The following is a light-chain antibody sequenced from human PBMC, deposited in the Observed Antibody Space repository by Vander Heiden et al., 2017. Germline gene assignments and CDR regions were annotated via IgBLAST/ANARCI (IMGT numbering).Light chain of an antibody. CDR3: SSYAGSNNVV. CDR2: EVS. V-gene: IGLV2-8*01. Sequence: QSALTQPPSASGSPGQSVTISCTGTSSDVGGYNYVSWYQQHPGKAPKLMFDEVSKRPSGVPDRFSGSKSGNTASLTVSGLQAEDEADYYCSSYAGSNNVVFGGGTKLTVL. J-gene: IGLJ2*01. CDR1: SSDVGGYNY.